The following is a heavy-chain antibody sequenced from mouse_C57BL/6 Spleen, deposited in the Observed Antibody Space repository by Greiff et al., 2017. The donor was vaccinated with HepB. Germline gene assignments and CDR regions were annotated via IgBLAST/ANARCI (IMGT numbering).Heavy chain of an antibody. CDR1: GYAFSSYW. CDR2: IYPGDGDT. D-gene: IGHD2-4*01. V-gene: IGHV1-80*01. J-gene: IGHJ4*01. Sequence: QVQLKQSGAELVKPGASVKISCKASGYAFSSYWMNWVKQRPGKGLEWIGQIYPGDGDTNYNGKFKGKATLTADKSSSTAYMQLSSLTSEDSAVYFCARGDYYDYPMDYWGQGTSVTVSS. CDR3: ARGDYYDYPMDY.